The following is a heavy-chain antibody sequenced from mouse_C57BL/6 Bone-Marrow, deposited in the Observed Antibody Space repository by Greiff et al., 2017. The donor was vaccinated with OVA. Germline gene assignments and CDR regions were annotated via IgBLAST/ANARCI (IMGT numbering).Heavy chain of an antibody. CDR3: TTSPLYYGSSYDY. V-gene: IGHV14-4*01. Sequence: EVKVVESGAELVRPGASVKLSCTASGFNIKDDYMHWVKQRPEQGLEWIGWIDPENGDTEYASKFQGKATITADTSSNTAYLQLSSLTSEDTAVYYCTTSPLYYGSSYDYWGQGTTLTVSS. J-gene: IGHJ2*01. CDR1: GFNIKDDY. CDR2: IDPENGDT. D-gene: IGHD1-1*01.